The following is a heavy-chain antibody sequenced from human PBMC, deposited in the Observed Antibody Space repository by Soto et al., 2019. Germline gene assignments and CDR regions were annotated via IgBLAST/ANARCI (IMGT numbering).Heavy chain of an antibody. CDR3: AKAHSSGWYWFDY. D-gene: IGHD6-19*01. Sequence: EVQLVESGGGLVQPGRSLRLYCAASGFTFDDYAMHWVRQAPGKGLEWVSGISWNSGSIGYADSVKGRFTISRDNAKNSLYLQMNSLRAEDTALYYCAKAHSSGWYWFDYWGQGTLVTVSS. CDR1: GFTFDDYA. J-gene: IGHJ4*02. CDR2: ISWNSGSI. V-gene: IGHV3-9*01.